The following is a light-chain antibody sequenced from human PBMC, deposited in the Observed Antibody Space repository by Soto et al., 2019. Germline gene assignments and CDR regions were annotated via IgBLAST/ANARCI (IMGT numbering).Light chain of an antibody. J-gene: IGKJ1*01. Sequence: DIQMTQSPSTLSASVGDRVTITCRASQSISSWLAWYQQKPGKAPTLLIYDASSLESEVPSRFSGSGSGTDFTLTISSLQPDDFATYYCQQYNSYSWTFGQGTKVEIK. CDR3: QQYNSYSWT. CDR2: DAS. CDR1: QSISSW. V-gene: IGKV1-5*01.